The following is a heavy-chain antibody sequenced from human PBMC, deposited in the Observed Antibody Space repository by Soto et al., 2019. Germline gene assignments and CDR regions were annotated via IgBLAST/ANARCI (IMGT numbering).Heavy chain of an antibody. CDR3: ARGPNVSGSYYNY. D-gene: IGHD3-10*01. V-gene: IGHV4-34*01. CDR2: INYSGGT. J-gene: IGHJ4*02. Sequence: SETLSLTCAVYGGSSSGYYWSWIRQPPGKGLEWIGEINYSGGTNYNPSLKSRVTIFLDTSKNQFSLKFSSVTAADTAVYYCARGPNVSGSYYNYWGQGTLVTVSS. CDR1: GGSSSGYY.